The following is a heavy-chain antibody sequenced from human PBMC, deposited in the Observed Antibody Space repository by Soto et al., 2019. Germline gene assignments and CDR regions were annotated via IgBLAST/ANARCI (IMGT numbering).Heavy chain of an antibody. Sequence: GGSLRLSCAASGFTFSSYWMSWVRQAPGKGLEWVANIKQDGSEKYYVDSVKGRFTISRDNAKNSLYLQMNSLRAEDTAVYYCARDLSDYGDYTDAFDIWGQGTMVTISS. CDR2: IKQDGSEK. D-gene: IGHD4-17*01. J-gene: IGHJ3*02. CDR1: GFTFSSYW. CDR3: ARDLSDYGDYTDAFDI. V-gene: IGHV3-7*01.